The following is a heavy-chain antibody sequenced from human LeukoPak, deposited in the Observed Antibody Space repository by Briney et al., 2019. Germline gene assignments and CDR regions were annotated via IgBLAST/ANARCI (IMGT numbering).Heavy chain of an antibody. V-gene: IGHV4-61*08. CDR3: RRNDFDI. CDR1: GFSLSTRGMC. Sequence: SGPALVKPTQTLTLTCTFSGFSLSTRGMCVSWIRQPPGKGLEWIGCSHYSGGTSYSPSLKSRVTMSVDTSKNQFSLKLSSVTAADTAVYCARRNDFDIWGQGTMVTVSS. CDR2: SHYSGGT. J-gene: IGHJ3*02.